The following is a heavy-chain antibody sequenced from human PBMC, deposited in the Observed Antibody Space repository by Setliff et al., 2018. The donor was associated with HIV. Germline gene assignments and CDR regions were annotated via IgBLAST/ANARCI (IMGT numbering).Heavy chain of an antibody. J-gene: IGHJ6*02. CDR1: GFTFRNAW. D-gene: IGHD4-4*01. V-gene: IGHV3-15*05. CDR3: VRDITTCWDV. CDR2: IKSKSDGGAV. Sequence: GGSLRLSCAASGFTFRNAWMSWVRQAPGKGLEWVGRIKSKSDGGAVHYAAPVKGRFTISRDDSQDTLYLEMDSLRAEDTAVYYCVRDITTCWDVWGQGTTVTVSS.